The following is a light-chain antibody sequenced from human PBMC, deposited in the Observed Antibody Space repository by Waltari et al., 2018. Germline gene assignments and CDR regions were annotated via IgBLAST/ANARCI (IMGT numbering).Light chain of an antibody. J-gene: IGKJ2*03. CDR2: KAS. CDR1: QGISSY. CDR3: QQHNNSPYS. V-gene: IGKV1-9*01. Sequence: DIQMTQSPSSLSASVGDRVTITCRASQGISSYLAWYQQKPGKAPKLLIYKASTLQSGVPSRFSGSGSGTDFTLTISSLQPEDFATCYCQQHNNSPYSFGQGTKVEIK.